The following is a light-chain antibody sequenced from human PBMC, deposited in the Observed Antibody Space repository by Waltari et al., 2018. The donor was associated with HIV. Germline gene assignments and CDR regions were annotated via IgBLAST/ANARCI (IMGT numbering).Light chain of an antibody. CDR2: EVS. CDR3: SSYTNSPTLDVV. V-gene: IGLV2-14*01. J-gene: IGLJ2*01. CDR1: TSDVGGYNY. Sequence: QSALTQPASVSGSPGQSITISCTGTTSDVGGYNYVSWFQHHPGKVPRLLIFEVSNRPSGVSSRFSGSKSGNTASLTISGLQAEDEADYYCSSYTNSPTLDVVFGGGTRLNVL.